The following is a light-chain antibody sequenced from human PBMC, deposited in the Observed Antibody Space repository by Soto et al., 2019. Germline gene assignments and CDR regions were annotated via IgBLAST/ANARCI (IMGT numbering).Light chain of an antibody. J-gene: IGLJ3*02. Sequence: QSALTQPPSASGSPGQSVTISCTGSRNDVGGHKFVSWYQHNPGKAPKLIIYEVTQRPSGVPHRFSGSKSDNTASLTVSGLQPEDEADYYCSSDGGNTNFVLFGGGTKLTVL. CDR2: EVT. CDR3: SSDGGNTNFVL. V-gene: IGLV2-8*01. CDR1: RNDVGGHKF.